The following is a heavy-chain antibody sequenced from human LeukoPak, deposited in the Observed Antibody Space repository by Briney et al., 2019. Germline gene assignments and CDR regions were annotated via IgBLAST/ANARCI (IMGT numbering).Heavy chain of an antibody. CDR2: IIPIFGTA. J-gene: IGHJ3*02. CDR1: GGTFSSYA. V-gene: IGHV1-69*06. Sequence: SVKVSCKASGGTFSSYAISWVRQAPGQGLEWMGGIIPIFGTANYAQKFQGRVTITADKSTSTAYMELSSLRSEDTAVYYCARVRGSSWSSFADAFDIWGQGTMVTVSS. CDR3: ARVRGSSWSSFADAFDI. D-gene: IGHD6-13*01.